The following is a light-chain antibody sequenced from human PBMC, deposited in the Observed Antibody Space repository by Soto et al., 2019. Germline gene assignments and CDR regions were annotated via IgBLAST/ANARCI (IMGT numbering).Light chain of an antibody. J-gene: IGLJ1*01. CDR3: SSYSSSSSLYV. Sequence: QSALTQPASVSGSPGQSITISCTGTSSDIGAYNYVSWYQQHPGKAPKVMIYKVSNRPSGVSDRFSGSKSANTASLTISRLQAEDEADYYCSSYSSSSSLYVFGTGTKVTVL. CDR1: SSDIGAYNY. V-gene: IGLV2-14*01. CDR2: KVS.